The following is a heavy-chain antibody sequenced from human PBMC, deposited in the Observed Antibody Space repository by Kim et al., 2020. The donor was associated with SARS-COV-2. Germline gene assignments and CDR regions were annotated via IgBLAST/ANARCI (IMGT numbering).Heavy chain of an antibody. CDR2: IYYSGST. Sequence: SETLSLTCTVSGGSISSYYWSWIRQPPGKGLEWIGYIYYSGSTNYNPSLKSRVTISVDTSKNQFSLKLSSVTAADTAVYYCARDRGNYYDSSGPYGMDVWGQGTTVTVSS. D-gene: IGHD3-22*01. J-gene: IGHJ6*02. CDR1: GGSISSYY. CDR3: ARDRGNYYDSSGPYGMDV. V-gene: IGHV4-59*01.